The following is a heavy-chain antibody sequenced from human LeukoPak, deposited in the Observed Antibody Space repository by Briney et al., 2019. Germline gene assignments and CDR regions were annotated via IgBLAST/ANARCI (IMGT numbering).Heavy chain of an antibody. V-gene: IGHV3-33*01. CDR2: IWYDGSNK. CDR1: GFTFSSYG. D-gene: IGHD3-16*01. J-gene: IGHJ4*02. Sequence: GGSLRLSCAASGFTFSSYGMHWVRQAPGKGLEWVAVIWYDGSNKYYADSVKGRFTISRDNAKNSLYLQMNSLRAEDTAVYYCARDRGTYDYVDYWGQGTLVTVSS. CDR3: ARDRGTYDYVDY.